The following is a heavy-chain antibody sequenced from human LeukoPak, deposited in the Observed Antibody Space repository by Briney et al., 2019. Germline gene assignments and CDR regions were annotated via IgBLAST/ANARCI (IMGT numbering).Heavy chain of an antibody. J-gene: IGHJ4*02. CDR3: ARLVYDTSDYYYFDH. D-gene: IGHD3-22*01. Sequence: SSETLCLTCTVSTGSMPTYYWSWIRQPPGKGLEWIGFIWNSGITNYNPSLKSRITISADMSKNQFSLKLSSVTAADTAVYYCARLVYDTSDYYYFDHWGQGTLVTVSS. CDR1: TGSMPTYY. CDR2: IWNSGIT. V-gene: IGHV4-59*08.